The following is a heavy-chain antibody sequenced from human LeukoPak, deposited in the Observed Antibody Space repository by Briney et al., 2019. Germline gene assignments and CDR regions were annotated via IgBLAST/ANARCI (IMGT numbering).Heavy chain of an antibody. J-gene: IGHJ6*02. CDR1: GYTFTGYY. V-gene: IGHV1-2*06. Sequence: ASVKVSCKASGYTFTGYYMHWVRQAPGQGLEWMGRINPNSGGTNYAQKFQGRVTMTRDTSISTAYMELSSLRSEDTAVYYCARNKVVPAAIRSEGYYYYGMDVWGQGTTVTVSS. CDR3: ARNKVVPAAIRSEGYYYYGMDV. D-gene: IGHD2-2*02. CDR2: INPNSGGT.